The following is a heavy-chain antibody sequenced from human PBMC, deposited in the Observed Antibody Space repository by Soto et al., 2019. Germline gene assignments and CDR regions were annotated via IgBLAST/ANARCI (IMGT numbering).Heavy chain of an antibody. D-gene: IGHD3-22*01. V-gene: IGHV3-23*01. CDR1: GFTFSSYA. CDR2: ISGSGGST. J-gene: IGHJ4*02. Sequence: GGSLRPSCAASGFTFSSYAMRWVRQAPGKGLEWVSAISGSGGSTYYADSVKGRFTISRDNSKNTLYLQMNSLRAEDTAVYYCAKGRRDSSGYYAGYWGQGTLVTVSS. CDR3: AKGRRDSSGYYAGY.